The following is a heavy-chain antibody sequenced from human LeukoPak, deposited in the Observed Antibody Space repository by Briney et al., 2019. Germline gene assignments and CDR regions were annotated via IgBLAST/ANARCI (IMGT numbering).Heavy chain of an antibody. Sequence: PETLSLTCTVSSGSISSSNYFWGWIRQPPGKRLEWIGSIYYSGSTYYNPSLNSRVTISVDTSKNQFSLTLSSVTASHTPVCLCARRFRVTNSLYRPFDYWGQGILVTVSS. J-gene: IGHJ4*02. D-gene: IGHD2-8*01. CDR1: SGSISSSNYF. CDR3: ARRFRVTNSLYRPFDY. V-gene: IGHV4-39*01. CDR2: IYYSGST.